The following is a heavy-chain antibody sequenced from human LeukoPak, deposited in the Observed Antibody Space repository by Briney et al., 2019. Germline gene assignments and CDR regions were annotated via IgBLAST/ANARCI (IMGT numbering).Heavy chain of an antibody. CDR2: IYTSGST. Sequence: SETLSLTCTVSGGSISSYYWSWIRQPAGKGLEWIGRIYTSGSTNYNPSLKSRVTMSVDTSKNQFSLKLSSVTAADTAVYYCARDGSSVDLAIASYYYYGMDVWGQGTTVTASS. D-gene: IGHD5-24*01. CDR1: GGSISSYY. CDR3: ARDGSSVDLAIASYYYYGMDV. J-gene: IGHJ6*02. V-gene: IGHV4-4*07.